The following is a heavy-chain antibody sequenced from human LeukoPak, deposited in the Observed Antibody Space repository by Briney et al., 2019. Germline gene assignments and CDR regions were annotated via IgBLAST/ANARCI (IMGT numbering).Heavy chain of an antibody. CDR3: ARGSRTIELGDDY. D-gene: IGHD5-24*01. J-gene: IGHJ4*02. V-gene: IGHV3-11*06. CDR1: GFTFSDYY. Sequence: PGGSLRLSCAASGFTFSDYYMSWIRQTPGKGLEWLSYISSSSSDKNYADSVKGRFTISRDNAKNSLYLQMNSLRAEDTAVYYCARGSRTIELGDDYWGQGTLVTVSS. CDR2: ISSSSSDK.